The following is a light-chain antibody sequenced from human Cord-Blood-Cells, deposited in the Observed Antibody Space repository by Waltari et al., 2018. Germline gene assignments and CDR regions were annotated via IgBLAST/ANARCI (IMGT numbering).Light chain of an antibody. CDR2: EGS. V-gene: IGLV2-23*01. Sequence: QSALTQPASVSGSPGQSITISCTGTSSDVGSYNLGSWYQQHPGKAPKLMIYEGSKRPSGVSNHFSGSKSGNTASLTISGLQAEDEADYYCCSYAGSSTLVFGGGTKLTVL. J-gene: IGLJ3*02. CDR1: SSDVGSYNL. CDR3: CSYAGSSTLV.